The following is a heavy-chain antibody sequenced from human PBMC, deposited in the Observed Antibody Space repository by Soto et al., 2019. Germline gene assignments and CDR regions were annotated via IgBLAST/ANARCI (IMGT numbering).Heavy chain of an antibody. D-gene: IGHD3-22*01. CDR3: VRATYFSDSSGYTRCLDY. V-gene: IGHV3-72*01. J-gene: IGHJ4*02. CDR1: GFILSDHY. CDR2: SRDKPQGYST. Sequence: GGSLRLSCAGSGFILSDHYIDWARQAPGKGLVCVGRSRDKPQGYSTAYAASVKGRFTTSRDESKNSAYLQMNSLKTEDTAVYYCVRATYFSDSSGYTRCLDYWGQGTLVTVFS.